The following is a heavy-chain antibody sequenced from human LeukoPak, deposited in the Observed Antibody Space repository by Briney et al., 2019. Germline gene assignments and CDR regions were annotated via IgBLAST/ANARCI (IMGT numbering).Heavy chain of an antibody. J-gene: IGHJ4*02. CDR3: TRDRSRAEDD. D-gene: IGHD1-14*01. Sequence: GGCLRLSCAASGFTFSGHWMSWVRQAPAKGLEGVANINQGGSDKYYVDSVKGRFTISRDNANNLLYLQMNSLRGEDTAVYYCTRDRSRAEDDWGQGTLVTVSS. V-gene: IGHV3-7*01. CDR1: GFTFSGHW. CDR2: INQGGSDK.